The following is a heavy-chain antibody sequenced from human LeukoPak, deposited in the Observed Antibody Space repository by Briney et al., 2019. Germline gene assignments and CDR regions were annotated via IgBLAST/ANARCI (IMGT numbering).Heavy chain of an antibody. CDR3: TTGHNWSPL. CDR1: GFTFSNAW. D-gene: IGHD3-3*01. V-gene: IGHV3-15*01. Sequence: KPGGSLRLSCAASGFTFSNAWMSWVRQAPGKGLEWVGRIKSKTDGGTTDYAAPVRGRFTISRDDSKSALYLHMDSLKTEDTAVYYCTTGHNWSPLWGQGTLVTVSS. CDR2: IKSKTDGGTT. J-gene: IGHJ4*02.